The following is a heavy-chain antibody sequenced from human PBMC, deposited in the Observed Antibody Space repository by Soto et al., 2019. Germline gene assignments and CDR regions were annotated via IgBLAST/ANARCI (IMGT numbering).Heavy chain of an antibody. V-gene: IGHV4-34*01. CDR1: GGSFSGYY. D-gene: IGHD3-9*01. J-gene: IGHJ2*01. CDR3: ARGSYDILTGPAWGWYFDL. Sequence: QVQLQQWGAGPLRPLETLSLTCGVSGGSFSGYYWAWIRQSPGKGLEWIGEINDRGSINYNPSLKSRVSISVDTPKNHCSLKLRSVSAADTAVYYCARGSYDILTGPAWGWYFDLWGRGTLVTVSS. CDR2: INDRGSI.